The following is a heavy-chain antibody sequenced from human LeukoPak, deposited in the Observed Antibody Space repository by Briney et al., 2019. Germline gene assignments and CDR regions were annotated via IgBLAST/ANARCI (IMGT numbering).Heavy chain of an antibody. Sequence: ASVKVSCKASGYTFTSYDINWVRQATGQGLEWMGWMNPNSGNTGYAQKFQGRVTITRNTSISTAYMELSSLRSEDTAVYYCARGGSYDFWSGYSYYYYMDVGGKGTTVTVSS. J-gene: IGHJ6*03. D-gene: IGHD3-3*01. CDR2: MNPNSGNT. CDR1: GYTFTSYD. V-gene: IGHV1-8*03. CDR3: ARGGSYDFWSGYSYYYYMDV.